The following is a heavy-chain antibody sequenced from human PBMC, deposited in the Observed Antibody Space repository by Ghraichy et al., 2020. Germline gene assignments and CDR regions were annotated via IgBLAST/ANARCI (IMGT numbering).Heavy chain of an antibody. CDR1: GFTVRGNF. CDR3: ARDVGPTAEYFQN. J-gene: IGHJ1*01. CDR2: IYSGGNT. V-gene: IGHV3-66*01. D-gene: IGHD2-15*01. Sequence: LSLTCAASGFTVRGNFISWVRQAPGKGLEWVSIIYSGGNTHYVDSVKGRFTISRDNSKNTVYLQMNSLRDEDTAMYYCARDVGPTAEYFQNWGQGTLVTVSS.